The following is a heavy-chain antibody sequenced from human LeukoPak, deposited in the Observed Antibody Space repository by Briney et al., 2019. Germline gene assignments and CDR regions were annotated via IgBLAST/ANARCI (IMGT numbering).Heavy chain of an antibody. D-gene: IGHD4-17*01. J-gene: IGHJ3*02. V-gene: IGHV3-53*01. CDR2: IYSGGST. Sequence: GGSLRLSCTASGFSVSSIYMSWVRQAPGKGLEWVSVIYSGGSTYYADSVKGRFTISRDNSNNTLYLQMNSLGAEDTAVYYCARGPVTKFEIWGQGTILTVSS. CDR1: GFSVSSIY. CDR3: ARGPVTKFEI.